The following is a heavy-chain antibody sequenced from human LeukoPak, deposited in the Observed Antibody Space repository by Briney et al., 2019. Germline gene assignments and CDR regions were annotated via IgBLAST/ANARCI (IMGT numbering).Heavy chain of an antibody. CDR3: ARDLTTVVTYYYGMDV. D-gene: IGHD4-23*01. Sequence: GGSLRLSCAASGFTFSSYAMHWVRQAPGKGLGWVAVISYDGSNKHYADSVKGRFTISRDNSKNTLYLQMNSLRAEDTAVYYCARDLTTVVTYYYGMDVWGQGTTVTVSS. CDR2: ISYDGSNK. CDR1: GFTFSSYA. J-gene: IGHJ6*02. V-gene: IGHV3-30-3*01.